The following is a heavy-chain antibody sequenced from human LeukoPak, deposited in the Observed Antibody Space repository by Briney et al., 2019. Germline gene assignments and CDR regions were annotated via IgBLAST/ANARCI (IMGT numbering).Heavy chain of an antibody. CDR3: ARGRFLEWLRSYYYYYMDV. J-gene: IGHJ6*03. CDR1: GYTFTSYD. Sequence: ASVKVSCKASGYTFTSYDINWVRQATGQGLEWMGWMNPNSGNTGYAQKFQGRVTITRNNSISTAYMELSSLRSEDTAVYYCARGRFLEWLRSYYYYYMDVWGKGTTVTVSS. CDR2: MNPNSGNT. V-gene: IGHV1-8*03. D-gene: IGHD3-3*01.